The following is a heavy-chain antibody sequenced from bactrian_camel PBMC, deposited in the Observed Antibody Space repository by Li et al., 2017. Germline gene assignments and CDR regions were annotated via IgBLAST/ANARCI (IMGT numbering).Heavy chain of an antibody. D-gene: IGHD4*01. Sequence: HVQLVESGGGSVQAGGSLRLSCTASGSTFDDLDMAWYRQAAGNECELVLRISSDGSTYYTDSAKGRFTISKDKDHVKNTLFLEMTNLKADDTAMYYCTADTVKASLATIAQFAAYEGHGTQVTVS. J-gene: IGHJ4*01. V-gene: IGHV3S63*01. CDR2: ISSDGST. CDR1: GSTFDDLD.